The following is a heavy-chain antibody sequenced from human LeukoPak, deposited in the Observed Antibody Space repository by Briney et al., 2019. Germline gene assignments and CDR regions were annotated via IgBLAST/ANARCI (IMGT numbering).Heavy chain of an antibody. Sequence: SETLSLTCAVYGGSFSGYYWSWIRQPPGKGLEWIGEIYHSGSTNYNPSLKSRVTISVDKSKNQFSLNLSSVTAADTAVYYCARGQDYDFWSGYRNYYMDVWGKGTTVTVSS. D-gene: IGHD3-3*01. V-gene: IGHV4-34*01. CDR2: IYHSGST. J-gene: IGHJ6*03. CDR3: ARGQDYDFWSGYRNYYMDV. CDR1: GGSFSGYY.